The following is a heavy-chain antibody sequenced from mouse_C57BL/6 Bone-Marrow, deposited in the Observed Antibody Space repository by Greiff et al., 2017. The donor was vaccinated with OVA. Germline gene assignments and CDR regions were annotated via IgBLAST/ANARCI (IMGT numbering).Heavy chain of an antibody. Sequence: EVKVVESGGGLVKPGGSLKLSCAASGFTFSSYAMSWVRQTPEKRLEWVATISDGGSYTYYPDNVKGRFTISRDNAKNNLYLQMSNLKSEDTAMYYCARGWGIFAYWGQGTLVTVSA. V-gene: IGHV5-4*03. J-gene: IGHJ3*01. CDR3: ARGWGIFAY. CDR2: ISDGGSYT. CDR1: GFTFSSYA.